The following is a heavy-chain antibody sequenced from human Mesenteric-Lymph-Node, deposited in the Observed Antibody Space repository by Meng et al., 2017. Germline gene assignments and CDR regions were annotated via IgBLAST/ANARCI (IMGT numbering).Heavy chain of an antibody. CDR2: ISSSGSTI. CDR1: GFTFSDYY. D-gene: IGHD2/OR15-2a*01. Sequence: GESLKISCAASGFTFSDYYMSWIRQAPGKGLEWVSYISSSGSTIYYADSVKGRFTISRDYAKNTVFLQMNTVRAEDTAVYYCARDNDGNSQFSQFDYWGQGTLVTVSS. J-gene: IGHJ4*02. CDR3: ARDNDGNSQFSQFDY. V-gene: IGHV3-11*04.